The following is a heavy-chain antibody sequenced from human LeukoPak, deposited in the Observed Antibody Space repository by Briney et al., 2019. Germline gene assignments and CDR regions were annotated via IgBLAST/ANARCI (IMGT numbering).Heavy chain of an antibody. V-gene: IGHV1-2*02. CDR1: GYTFTGYY. J-gene: IGHJ4*02. Sequence: ASVKVSCKASGYTFTGYYMHWVRQAPGQGLEWMGWTNPNSGGTNYAQKFQGRVTMTRDTSISTAYMELSRLRSDDTAVYYCARAKEMIVVQAYYFDYWGQGTLVTVSS. CDR3: ARAKEMIVVQAYYFDY. CDR2: TNPNSGGT. D-gene: IGHD3-22*01.